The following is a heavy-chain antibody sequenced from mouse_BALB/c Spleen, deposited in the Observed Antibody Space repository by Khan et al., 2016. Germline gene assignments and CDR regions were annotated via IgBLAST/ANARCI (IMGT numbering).Heavy chain of an antibody. CDR2: IFPNDGGT. Sequence: VQLKESGPELVKPGASVKISCKASEYTFTDYNLHWVKQSHGESLEWIGYIFPNDGGTGYNQKFKSRATLTVDYSSTTAYMELRSLTSEDSAVYFCARGLNYAYYFDYWGQGTTLTVSS. V-gene: IGHV1S29*02. J-gene: IGHJ2*01. D-gene: IGHD2-1*01. CDR3: ARGLNYAYYFDY. CDR1: EYTFTDYN.